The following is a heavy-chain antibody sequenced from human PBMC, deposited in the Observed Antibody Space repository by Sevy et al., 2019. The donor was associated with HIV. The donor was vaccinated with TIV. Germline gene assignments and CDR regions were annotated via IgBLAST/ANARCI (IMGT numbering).Heavy chain of an antibody. J-gene: IGHJ5*02. D-gene: IGHD3-10*01. V-gene: IGHV3-33*01. CDR2: IWYDGTKK. Sequence: GGSLRLSCASSGFTFSNYGMHWVRQAPGKGLEWVAAIWYDGTKKYHTDSVKGRLTISRDNSKNTLYLQMNSLRAEDTAVYYCARGAPGKYVPGSYNKGPWFDPWGQGTLVTVSS. CDR1: GFTFSNYG. CDR3: ARGAPGKYVPGSYNKGPWFDP.